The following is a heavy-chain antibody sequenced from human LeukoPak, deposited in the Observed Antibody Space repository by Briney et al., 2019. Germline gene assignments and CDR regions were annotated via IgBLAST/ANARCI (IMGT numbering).Heavy chain of an antibody. V-gene: IGHV1-2*02. J-gene: IGHJ3*02. CDR2: INPNSGGT. CDR3: ARDSWPGSSGWYGAFDI. CDR1: GYTFTGYY. Sequence: ASVNVSCKASGYTFTGYYIHWVRQAPGQGLEWMGWINPNSGGTNYAQKFQGRVTMTTDTSTSTAYMELRSLRSDDTAVYYCARDSWPGSSGWYGAFDIWGQGTMVTVSS. D-gene: IGHD6-19*01.